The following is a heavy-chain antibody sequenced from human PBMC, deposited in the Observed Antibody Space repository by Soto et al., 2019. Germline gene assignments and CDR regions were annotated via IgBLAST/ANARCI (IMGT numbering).Heavy chain of an antibody. V-gene: IGHV4-59*01. J-gene: IGHJ4*02. Sequence: LSLTCSVSAGSLSNYYWTWVRQSPGKGLEWIGEIYHTGSTKYNPSLKSRVAISLDMSKNQFSLTLSSATPADTAVYYCARGGRGSGLYFLYYFDLWGQGTLVTVSS. D-gene: IGHD3-22*01. CDR2: IYHTGST. CDR3: ARGGRGSGLYFLYYFDL. CDR1: AGSLSNYY.